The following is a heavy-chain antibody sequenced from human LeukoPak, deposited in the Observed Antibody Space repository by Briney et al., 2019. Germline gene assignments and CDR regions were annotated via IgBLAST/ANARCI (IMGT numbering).Heavy chain of an antibody. CDR1: GFTFSSYA. CDR2: ISGSGGST. Sequence: GGSLRLSCAASGFTFSSYAMSWVRQAPGKGLEWVSAISGSGGSTYYADSVKGRFTISRDNSKNTLHLQMNSLRTESTAVYYRSKEGCQLHKGWFDPWGQGTLVTVSS. D-gene: IGHD2-2*01. V-gene: IGHV3-23*01. J-gene: IGHJ5*02. CDR3: SKEGCQLHKGWFDP.